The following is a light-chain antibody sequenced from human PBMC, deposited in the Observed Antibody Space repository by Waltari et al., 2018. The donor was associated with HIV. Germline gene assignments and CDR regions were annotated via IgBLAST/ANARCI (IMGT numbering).Light chain of an antibody. J-gene: IGKJ5*01. CDR1: QSIGSY. V-gene: IGKV3-11*01. CDR2: DAS. Sequence: EIVFTQSPATLSLSPGQRATLSCRASQSIGSYLAWYQQKPGQAPRLPIFDASNTATGTPARFSGSGAGTDFTLTISSLEAEDFAVSYCQQRTPVAFGQGTRLEIK. CDR3: QQRTPVA.